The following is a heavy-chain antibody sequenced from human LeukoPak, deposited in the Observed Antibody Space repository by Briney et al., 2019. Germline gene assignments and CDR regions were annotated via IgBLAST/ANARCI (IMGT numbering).Heavy chain of an antibody. CDR2: ISGSGGST. V-gene: IGHV3-23*01. CDR3: AKDEYDYVWGSYPAPDY. J-gene: IGHJ4*02. D-gene: IGHD3-16*02. CDR1: GXTXXSYA. Sequence: LRLSXXXSGXTXXSYAMSWVRQAPGKGLEWVSAISGSGGSTYYADSVKGRFTISRDNSKNTLYLQMNSLRAEDTAVYYCAKDEYDYVWGSYPAPDYWGQGTLVTVSS.